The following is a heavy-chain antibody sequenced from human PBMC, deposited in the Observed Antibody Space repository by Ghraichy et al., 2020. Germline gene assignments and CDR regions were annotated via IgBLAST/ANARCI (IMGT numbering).Heavy chain of an antibody. CDR2: IRSKANSYAT. J-gene: IGHJ4*02. CDR1: GFTFSGSA. V-gene: IGHV3-73*01. Sequence: GGSLRLSCAASGFTFSGSAMHWVRQASGKGLEWVGRIRSKANSYATAYAASVKGRFTISRDDSKNTAYLQMNSLKTEDTAVYYCTVTFYDSSGYDDYWGQGTLVTVSS. D-gene: IGHD3-22*01. CDR3: TVTFYDSSGYDDY.